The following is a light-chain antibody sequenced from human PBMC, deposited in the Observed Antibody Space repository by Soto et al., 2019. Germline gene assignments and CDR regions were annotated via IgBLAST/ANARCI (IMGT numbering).Light chain of an antibody. J-gene: IGKJ1*01. CDR1: QSVNSN. Sequence: EIVMTQSPATLSVSPGERATLSCRASQSVNSNLAWYQQKPGQAPRPLIYGASTRDTGIPARFSGSGSGTEFTPTISSLQSEDFAVYYCQHYDNWPPWTFGLGTKVEI. V-gene: IGKV3-15*01. CDR2: GAS. CDR3: QHYDNWPPWT.